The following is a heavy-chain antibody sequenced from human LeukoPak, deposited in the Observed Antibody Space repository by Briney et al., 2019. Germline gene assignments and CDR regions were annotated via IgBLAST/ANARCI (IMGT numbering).Heavy chain of an antibody. CDR1: GGSISGYY. J-gene: IGHJ4*02. V-gene: IGHV4-34*01. Sequence: SETLSLTCTVSGGSISGYYRSWIRQPPGKGLEWIGEINHSGSTNYNPSLKSRVTISVDTSKNQFSLKLSSVTAADTAVYYCARVRYYYDSSGYVDYWGQGTLVTVSS. D-gene: IGHD3-22*01. CDR2: INHSGST. CDR3: ARVRYYYDSSGYVDY.